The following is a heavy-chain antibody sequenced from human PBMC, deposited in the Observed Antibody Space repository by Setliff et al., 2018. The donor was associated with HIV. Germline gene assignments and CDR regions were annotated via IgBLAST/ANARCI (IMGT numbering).Heavy chain of an antibody. V-gene: IGHV4-39*07. CDR3: ASGYGSGSYPGD. CDR2: VYYSGTT. Sequence: TLSLTCTVSGGSISSSSYYWGWIRQPPGKGLEWIGSVYYSGTTYYNPSLESRVTISVDTSKNQFSLKLSSVTAADTAVYYCASGYGSGSYPGDWGQGTLVTVSS. CDR1: GGSISSSSYY. D-gene: IGHD3-10*01. J-gene: IGHJ4*02.